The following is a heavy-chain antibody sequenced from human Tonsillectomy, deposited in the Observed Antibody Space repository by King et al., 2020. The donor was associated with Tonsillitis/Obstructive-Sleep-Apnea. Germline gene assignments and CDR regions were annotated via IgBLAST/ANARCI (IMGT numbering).Heavy chain of an antibody. J-gene: IGHJ4*02. CDR2: IWYDGSNK. V-gene: IGHV3-33*01. Sequence: VQLVESGGGVVQPGRSLRLSCAASGFTFSRYGMHWVRQAPGKGLEWVAVIWYDGSNKYYADSVKGRFTISRDNSKNTLYLQMNSLRAEDTAVYYCERRYYGSGRYSVDYWGQGTLVTVSS. D-gene: IGHD3-10*01. CDR1: GFTFSRYG. CDR3: ERRYYGSGRYSVDY.